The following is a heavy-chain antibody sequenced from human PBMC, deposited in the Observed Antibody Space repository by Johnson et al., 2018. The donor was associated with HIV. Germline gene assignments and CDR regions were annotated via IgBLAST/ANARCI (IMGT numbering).Heavy chain of an antibody. V-gene: IGHV3-30-3*01. CDR1: GFTFSSYA. D-gene: IGHD3-10*01. CDR2: ISYDGSNK. CDR3: ARGLTVVRGVIIPYDAFDI. Sequence: QVQLVESGGGVVQPGGSLRLSCAASGFTFSSYAMHWVRQAPGKGLEWVAVISYDGSNKYYADSVKGRFTISRDNSKNTLYLQMDSLRTEDTAVYYCARGLTVVRGVIIPYDAFDIWGQGTMVTVSS. J-gene: IGHJ3*02.